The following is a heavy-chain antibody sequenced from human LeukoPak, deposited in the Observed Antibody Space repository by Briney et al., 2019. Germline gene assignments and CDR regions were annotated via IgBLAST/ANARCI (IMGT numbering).Heavy chain of an antibody. CDR3: AKSTYCSSTSCYQAGAFDI. J-gene: IGHJ3*02. Sequence: SETLSLTCTVSGGSISSSSYYWGWIRQPPGKGLEWIGSIYYSGSTYYNPSLKSRVTISVDTSKNQFSLKLSSVTAADTAVYYCAKSTYCSSTSCYQAGAFDIWGQGTMVTVSS. CDR2: IYYSGST. CDR1: GGSISSSSYY. D-gene: IGHD2-2*01. V-gene: IGHV4-39*01.